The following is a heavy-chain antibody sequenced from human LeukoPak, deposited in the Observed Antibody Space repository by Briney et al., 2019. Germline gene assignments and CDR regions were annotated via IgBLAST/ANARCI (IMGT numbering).Heavy chain of an antibody. D-gene: IGHD3-3*01. CDR1: GFTFSSYA. CDR3: ARVTIFGVAHPFDY. J-gene: IGHJ4*02. CDR2: ISYDGSNK. V-gene: IGHV3-30-3*01. Sequence: GGSLRLSCAASGFTFSSYAMHWVRQAPGKGLEWVAVISYDGSNKYYADSVKGRFTISRDNSKNTLYLQMNSLRAEDTAVYYCARVTIFGVAHPFDYWGQGTLVTVSS.